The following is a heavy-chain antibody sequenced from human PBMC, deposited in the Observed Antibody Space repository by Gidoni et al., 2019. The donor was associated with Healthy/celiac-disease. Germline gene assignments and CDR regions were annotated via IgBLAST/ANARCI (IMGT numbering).Heavy chain of an antibody. Sequence: QVQLQESGPGLVKPSETLSLTCTGSGGSISSYYWSWIRQPPGKGLEWIGYIYYSGSTNYHPSLKSRVTISVDTSKNQFSLKLSSVTAADTAVYYCARDKEFRGFDPWGQGTLVTVSS. CDR2: IYYSGST. CDR3: ARDKEFRGFDP. J-gene: IGHJ5*02. CDR1: GGSISSYY. D-gene: IGHD3-10*01. V-gene: IGHV4-59*01.